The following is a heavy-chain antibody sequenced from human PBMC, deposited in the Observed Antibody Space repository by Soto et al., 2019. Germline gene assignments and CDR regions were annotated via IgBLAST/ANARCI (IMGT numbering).Heavy chain of an antibody. CDR2: INPHSGAT. J-gene: IGHJ6*02. Sequence: EASVKVSCKASGYIFSANYIHWVRQAPGQGLEWLGWINPHSGATNYAQKFQGWVTMTRDTSISTAYMELSRLRSDDTAVYYCASGHSSSHGMDVWGQGTTVTVSS. CDR1: GYIFSANY. V-gene: IGHV1-2*04. CDR3: ASGHSSSHGMDV. D-gene: IGHD6-6*01.